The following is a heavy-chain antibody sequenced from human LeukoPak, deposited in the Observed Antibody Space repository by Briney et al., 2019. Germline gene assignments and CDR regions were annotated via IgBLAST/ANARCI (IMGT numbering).Heavy chain of an antibody. CDR2: INHSGST. D-gene: IGHD2-2*01. CDR1: GGSFSGYY. V-gene: IGHV4-34*01. Sequence: SETLSLTCAVYGGSFSGYYWSWIRQPPGKGLEWIGEINHSGSTNYNPSLKSRVTISVETSKNQFSLKLSSVTAADAAVYYCARPKGYCSSTSXXXFDYWGQGTLVTVSS. J-gene: IGHJ4*02. CDR3: ARPKGYCSSTSXXXFDY.